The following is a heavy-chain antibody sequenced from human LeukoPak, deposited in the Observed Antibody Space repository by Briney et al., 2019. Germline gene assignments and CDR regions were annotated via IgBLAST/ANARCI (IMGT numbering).Heavy chain of an antibody. CDR3: ARDVRYSGYDWVDY. CDR1: GYTFTGYY. CDR2: INPNSGGT. D-gene: IGHD5-12*01. V-gene: IGHV1-2*02. J-gene: IGHJ4*02. Sequence: ASVKVSCKASGYTFTGYYMHWVRQAPGQGLEWMGWINPNSGGTNYAQKFQGRVTMTRDTSISTAYMELSRLRSDDTAVYYSARDVRYSGYDWVDYWGQGTLVTVSS.